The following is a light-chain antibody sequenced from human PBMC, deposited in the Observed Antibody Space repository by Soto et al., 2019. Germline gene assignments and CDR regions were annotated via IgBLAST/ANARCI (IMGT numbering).Light chain of an antibody. CDR2: GIS. J-gene: IGKJ1*01. CDR1: HTISSSY. V-gene: IGKV3-20*01. Sequence: EIVLTQSPGTLSLSPGERATLSCRASHTISSSYLAWYQQKPGQAPRLLKYGISRRATGIPDRFSGSWSGTDFTLAITRLEPEDFAVYYCQQYVTSSPRTFGQGTKVEIK. CDR3: QQYVTSSPRT.